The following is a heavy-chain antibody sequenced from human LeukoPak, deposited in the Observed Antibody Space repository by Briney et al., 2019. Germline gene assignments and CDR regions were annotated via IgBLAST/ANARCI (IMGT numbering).Heavy chain of an antibody. J-gene: IGHJ4*02. D-gene: IGHD5-24*01. CDR3: TRQASYGYTEFDY. V-gene: IGHV5-51*01. CDR2: IYPGDSDT. CDR1: GYNFISYW. Sequence: GESLKISCKVSGYNFISYWIAWVRQMPGKGLEWMGIIYPGDSDTRYSPSFQGQVTISGDKSISTAYLQWSNLKASDSAIYYCTRQASYGYTEFDYWGQGTQVTVSS.